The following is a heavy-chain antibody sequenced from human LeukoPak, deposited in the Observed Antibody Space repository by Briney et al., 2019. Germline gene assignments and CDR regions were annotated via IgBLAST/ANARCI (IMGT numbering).Heavy chain of an antibody. CDR2: ISGSGSST. V-gene: IGHV3-23*01. CDR3: AKGGYNYNYLFDY. CDR1: GFTFSIYD. J-gene: IGHJ4*02. D-gene: IGHD5-18*01. Sequence: GGSLRLSCAASGFTFSIYDMSWVRQAPGKGLEWVSAISGSGSSTYYADSVKGHFTISRDNSKNTLFLQMNSLRVEDTAIYYCAKGGYNYNYLFDYWGQGALVTVSS.